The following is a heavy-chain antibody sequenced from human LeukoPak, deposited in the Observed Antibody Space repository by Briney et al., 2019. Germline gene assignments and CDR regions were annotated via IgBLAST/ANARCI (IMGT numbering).Heavy chain of an antibody. CDR3: ARTDFWSGYYNLLQNWFDP. Sequence: PSETLSLTCAVYGGSFSGYYWSWIRQPPGKGLEWIGEINHSGSTNYNPSLKSRVTISVDTSKNQFSLKLSPVTAADTAVYYCARTDFWSGYYNLLQNWFDPWGQGTLVTVSS. D-gene: IGHD3-3*01. J-gene: IGHJ5*02. CDR2: INHSGST. V-gene: IGHV4-34*01. CDR1: GGSFSGYY.